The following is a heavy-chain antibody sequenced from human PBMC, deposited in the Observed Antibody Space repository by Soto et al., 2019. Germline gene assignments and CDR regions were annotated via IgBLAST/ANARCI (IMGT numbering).Heavy chain of an antibody. CDR1: GGTFSSYT. CDR3: ASFFLGGSGSSPFDY. D-gene: IGHD3-10*01. Sequence: ASVKVSCKASGGTFSSYTISWVRQAPGQGLEWMGRIIPILGIANYAQKFQGRVTITADKSTSTAYMELSSLRSEDTAVYYCASFFLGGSGSSPFDYWGQGTLVTVSS. CDR2: IIPILGIA. V-gene: IGHV1-69*02. J-gene: IGHJ4*02.